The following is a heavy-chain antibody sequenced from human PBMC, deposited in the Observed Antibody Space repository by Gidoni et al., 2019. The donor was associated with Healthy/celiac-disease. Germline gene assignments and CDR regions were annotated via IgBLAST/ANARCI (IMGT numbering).Heavy chain of an antibody. CDR3: ASGGASGYSPDY. CDR1: GGSISSYY. CDR2: IYYSGST. Sequence: QVQLQESGPGLVQPSETLSLTGTVSGGSISSYYWSWIRQPPGKGLEWIGYIYYSGSTNYNPSLKSRVTISVDTSKNQFSLKLSSVTAADTAVYYCASGGASGYSPDYWGQGTLVTVSS. D-gene: IGHD5-18*01. J-gene: IGHJ4*02. V-gene: IGHV4-59*01.